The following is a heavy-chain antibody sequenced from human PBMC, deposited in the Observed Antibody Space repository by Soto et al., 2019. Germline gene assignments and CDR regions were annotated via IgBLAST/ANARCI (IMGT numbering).Heavy chain of an antibody. CDR1: GGPMSSGGHY. CDR2: ISLSGGT. J-gene: IGHJ2*01. Sequence: SETLSLTCTVSGGPMSSGGHYWSWIRQHPRKGLEWIGYISLSGGTYYNPSLKSRVTISGDPSKNHFSLNLTSLTAADTAVYYCARSSQSWYFDLWGRGTRVTVSS. D-gene: IGHD4-4*01. CDR3: ARSSQSWYFDL. V-gene: IGHV4-31*03.